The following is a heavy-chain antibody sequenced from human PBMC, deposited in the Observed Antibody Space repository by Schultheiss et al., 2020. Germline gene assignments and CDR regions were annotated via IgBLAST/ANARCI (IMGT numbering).Heavy chain of an antibody. CDR2: IYYSGST. Sequence: SETLSLTCTVSGGSISSGGYYWSWIRQHPGKGLEWIGYIYYSGSTYYNPSLKSRVTISVDTSKNQFSLKLSSVTAADTAVYYCARGSSGYSPSFVDYWGQGTLVTVSS. CDR1: GGSISSGGYY. J-gene: IGHJ4*02. D-gene: IGHD3-22*01. V-gene: IGHV4-31*03. CDR3: ARGSSGYSPSFVDY.